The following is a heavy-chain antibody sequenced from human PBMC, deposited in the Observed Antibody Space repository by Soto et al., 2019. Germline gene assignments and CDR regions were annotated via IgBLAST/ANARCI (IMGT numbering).Heavy chain of an antibody. J-gene: IGHJ6*02. CDR2: INPSGGGT. CDR1: GYTFTSYY. Sequence: QVQLVQSGAEVKKPGASVKVSCKASGYTFTSYYIHWVRQSPGQGLEWMGIINPSGGGTSYAQKFQGRVTLTRVTSTSTVYMGLGSLRSEDTAVYYCARVWSKLWTPNYGMDVWGQGTTVTVSS. D-gene: IGHD5-18*01. V-gene: IGHV1-46*01. CDR3: ARVWSKLWTPNYGMDV.